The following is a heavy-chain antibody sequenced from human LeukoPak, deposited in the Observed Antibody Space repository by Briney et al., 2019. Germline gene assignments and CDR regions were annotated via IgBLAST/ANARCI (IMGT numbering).Heavy chain of an antibody. D-gene: IGHD3-9*01. CDR2: ISAYNGNT. V-gene: IGHV1-18*01. CDR1: GYTFTSYG. J-gene: IGHJ4*02. CDR3: AREVLRYFHRPLDY. Sequence: GASVKVSCKASGYTFTSYGISWVRQAPGQGLEWMGWISAYNGNTNYAQKLQGRVTMPTDTSTSTAYMELRSLRSDDTAVYYCAREVLRYFHRPLDYWGQGTLVTVSS.